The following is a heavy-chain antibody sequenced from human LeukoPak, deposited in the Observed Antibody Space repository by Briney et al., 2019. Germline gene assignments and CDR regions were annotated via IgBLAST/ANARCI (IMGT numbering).Heavy chain of an antibody. CDR1: GFTFSKYG. D-gene: IGHD3-9*01. CDR3: VRDTITYDIFTGSPDY. J-gene: IGHJ4*02. V-gene: IGHV3-30*02. Sequence: PGGSLRLSCEVSGFTFSKYGMHWVRQAPGKGLEWVSTIRYDGSKEYYADSVRGRFTISRDNSGNTLFLQMDSLGAEDTAVNYCVRDTITYDIFTGSPDYWGQGTLVIVSS. CDR2: IRYDGSKE.